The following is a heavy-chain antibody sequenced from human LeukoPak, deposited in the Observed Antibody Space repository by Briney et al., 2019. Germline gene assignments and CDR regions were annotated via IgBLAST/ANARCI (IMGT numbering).Heavy chain of an antibody. V-gene: IGHV4-30-2*01. CDR3: ARGYSSSWYVPYYYYGMDV. CDR1: GGSISSGGYY. Sequence: SETLSLTCTVSGGSISSGGYYWSWIRQPPGKGLEWIGYIYHSGTTYYNPSLKSRVTISVDRSKNQFSLKLSSVTAADTAVYYCARGYSSSWYVPYYYYGMDVWGQGTTVTVSS. J-gene: IGHJ6*02. CDR2: IYHSGTT. D-gene: IGHD6-13*01.